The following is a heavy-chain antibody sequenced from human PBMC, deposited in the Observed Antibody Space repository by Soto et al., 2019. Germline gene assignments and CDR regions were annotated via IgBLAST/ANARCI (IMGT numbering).Heavy chain of an antibody. V-gene: IGHV1-18*01. CDR1: GYTFTKYG. D-gene: IGHD3-16*01. CDR2: ISGSSGNA. CDR3: AREMAGPGGEYDY. J-gene: IGHJ4*02. Sequence: QVQLVQSGAEVKNPGASVKVSCKTSGYTFTKYGVGWVRQAPGQGLEWMGWISGSSGNANYAEKVQGRITLTTDTSTSTASIDLRSLRSDVTDVYYCAREMAGPGGEYDYWGQGTLVTVSS.